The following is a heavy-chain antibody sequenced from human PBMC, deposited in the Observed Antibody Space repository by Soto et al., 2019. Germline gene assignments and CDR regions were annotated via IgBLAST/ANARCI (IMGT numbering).Heavy chain of an antibody. CDR1: GGTFSSYA. V-gene: IGHV1-69*13. D-gene: IGHD2-8*01. CDR2: IIPIFGTA. Sequence: ASVKVSCKASGGTFSSYAISWVRQAPGQGLEWMGGIIPIFGTANYAQKFQGRVTITADESTSTAYMELSSLRSEDTAVYYCASHCTNGVCYMDYYYGMDVWGQGTTVTVSS. CDR3: ASHCTNGVCYMDYYYGMDV. J-gene: IGHJ6*02.